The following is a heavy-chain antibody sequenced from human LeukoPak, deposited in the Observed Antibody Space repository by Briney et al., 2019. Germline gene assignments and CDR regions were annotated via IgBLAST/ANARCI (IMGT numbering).Heavy chain of an antibody. CDR1: GFTFSSYS. CDR2: ISSTSGYI. J-gene: IGHJ3*02. Sequence: GGSLRLSCAASGFTFSSYSMNWVRQAPGKGLEWVSCISSTSGYIYYADSVRGRFTISRDNAKNSLYLQMNSLRAEDMALYYCAKGGSGASQGAFDIWGQGTMVTVSS. V-gene: IGHV3-21*04. D-gene: IGHD2-15*01. CDR3: AKGGSGASQGAFDI.